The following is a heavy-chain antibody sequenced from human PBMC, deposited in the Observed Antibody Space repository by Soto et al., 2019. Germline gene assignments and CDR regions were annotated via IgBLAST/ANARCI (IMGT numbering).Heavy chain of an antibody. CDR3: ARGRTSEVDFWSGYRGGYYYYYMDV. J-gene: IGHJ6*03. CDR1: GGSISSYY. CDR2: IYYSGST. Sequence: SETLSLTCTVSGGSISSYYWSWIRQPPGKGLEWIGYIYYSGSTNYNPSLKSRVTISVDTSKNQFSLKLSSVTAADTAVYYCARGRTSEVDFWSGYRGGYYYYYMDVWGKGTTVTVSS. D-gene: IGHD3-3*01. V-gene: IGHV4-59*01.